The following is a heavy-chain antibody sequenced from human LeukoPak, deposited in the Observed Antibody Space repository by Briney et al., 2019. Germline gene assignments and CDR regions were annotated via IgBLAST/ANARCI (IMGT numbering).Heavy chain of an antibody. CDR2: ISSSRTT. CDR1: RFTFSSYS. CDR3: ARDLEGSGSFYRPSYDY. Sequence: GGSLRLSCAASRFTFSSYSMNWVRQAPGEGLEWVSYISSSRTTSYADSVKGRFTISRDNAKNSLYLQMNSLRAEDTAVYYCARDLEGSGSFYRPSYDYWGQGTLVTVSS. J-gene: IGHJ4*02. D-gene: IGHD3-10*01. V-gene: IGHV3-48*01.